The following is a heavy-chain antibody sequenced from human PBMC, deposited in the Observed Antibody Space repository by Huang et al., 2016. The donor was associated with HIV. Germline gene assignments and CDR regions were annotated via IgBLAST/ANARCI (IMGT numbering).Heavy chain of an antibody. Sequence: EVQLVDSGGGLVKPGGSLRLSCAASGFSLDSFNMFWVRQTPAKGLQWGASIIPSSSFIEYADSVKGRFSISRDNAKNSLYLQMNSLRGEDTAVYYCVKDRGQQLSPFDSWGQGTLVTVSS. CDR2: IIPSSSFI. D-gene: IGHD6-13*01. J-gene: IGHJ4*02. V-gene: IGHV3-21*01. CDR1: GFSLDSFN. CDR3: VKDRGQQLSPFDS.